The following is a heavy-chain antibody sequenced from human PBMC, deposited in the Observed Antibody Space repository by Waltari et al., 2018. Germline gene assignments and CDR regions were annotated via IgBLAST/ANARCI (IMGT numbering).Heavy chain of an antibody. V-gene: IGHV3-33*01. J-gene: IGHJ4*02. CDR3: ARDASGGALF. CDR2: IWYDGSNK. CDR1: GFTFSSYG. D-gene: IGHD1-26*01. Sequence: QVQLVESGGGVVQPGRSLRLSCAASGFTFSSYGMHWVRQAPGKGLVWVAVIWYDGSNKYYAESGKGRVTISRDNSKNTLYLQMNSLRAEDTAVYYCARDASGGALFWGQGTLVTVSS.